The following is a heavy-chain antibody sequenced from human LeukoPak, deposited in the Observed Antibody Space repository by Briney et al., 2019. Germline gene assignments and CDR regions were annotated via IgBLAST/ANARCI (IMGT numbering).Heavy chain of an antibody. J-gene: IGHJ6*03. V-gene: IGHV1-18*01. CDR2: MNPNSGNT. CDR3: ARERLVLYYYYYMDV. D-gene: IGHD6-6*01. CDR1: GYTFTSYD. Sequence: GASVKVSCKASGYTFTSYDINWVRQATGQGLEWMGWMNPNSGNTNYAQKLQGRVTMTTDTSTSTAYMELRSLRSGDTAVYYCARERLVLYYYYYMDVWGKGTTVTVSS.